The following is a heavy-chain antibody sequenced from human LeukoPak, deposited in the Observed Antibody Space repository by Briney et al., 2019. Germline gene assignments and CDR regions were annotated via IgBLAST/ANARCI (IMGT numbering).Heavy chain of an antibody. CDR2: ISAYNGNT. J-gene: IGHJ6*03. Sequence: ASVKVSCKASGYTFTSYGIGWVRQAPGQGLEWMGWISAYNGNTNYAQKLQGRVTMTTDTSTSTAYMELRSLRSDDTAVYYCARVAGYCSSTSCSNRYYYYMDVWGKGTTVTVSS. V-gene: IGHV1-18*01. CDR1: GYTFTSYG. D-gene: IGHD2-2*03. CDR3: ARVAGYCSSTSCSNRYYYYMDV.